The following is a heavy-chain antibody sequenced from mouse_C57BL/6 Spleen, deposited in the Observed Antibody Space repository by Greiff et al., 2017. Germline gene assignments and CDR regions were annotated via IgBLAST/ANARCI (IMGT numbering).Heavy chain of an antibody. D-gene: IGHD1-1*01. V-gene: IGHV1-55*01. CDR3: ARSFTTVEDYYAMRY. CDR1: GYTFTSYW. J-gene: IGHJ4*01. Sequence: QVQLQQPGAELVKPGASVKMSCKASGYTFTSYWITWVKQRPGQGLEWIGDIYPGSGSTNYNEKFKSKATLTVDTSSSTAYMQLSSLTSEDSAVYYCARSFTTVEDYYAMRYWGQRASVTVS. CDR2: IYPGSGST.